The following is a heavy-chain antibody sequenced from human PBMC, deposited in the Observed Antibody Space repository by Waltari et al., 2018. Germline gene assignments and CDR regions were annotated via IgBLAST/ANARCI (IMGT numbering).Heavy chain of an antibody. J-gene: IGHJ4*02. V-gene: IGHV4-34*01. D-gene: IGHD3-9*01. CDR3: ARGYDTIDY. CDR2: SNHSGIT. Sequence: QVQLQQWGAGLLKPSETLSLTCAVYGGSFSGYYWSWIRQPPGKGLEWIGESNHSGITNYTPSLKSRVTISVDTSKNQFSLKLSSVTAADTAVYYCARGYDTIDYWGQGTLVTVSS. CDR1: GGSFSGYY.